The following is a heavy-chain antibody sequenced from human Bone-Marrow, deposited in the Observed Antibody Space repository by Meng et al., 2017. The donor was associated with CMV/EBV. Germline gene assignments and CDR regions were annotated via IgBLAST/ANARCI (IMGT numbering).Heavy chain of an antibody. CDR1: FTFSGYG. V-gene: IGHV3-30*18. CDR3: AKGFGRAIIPTGWGDF. Sequence: FTFSGYGMRWVRQAPGKGLEWVAVISYDGSNKYYADSVKGRFTISRDNSKNTLYLQMNSLRPEDTAVYYCAKGFGRAIIPTGWGDFWGQGTLVTVSS. J-gene: IGHJ4*02. D-gene: IGHD3-16*01. CDR2: ISYDGSNK.